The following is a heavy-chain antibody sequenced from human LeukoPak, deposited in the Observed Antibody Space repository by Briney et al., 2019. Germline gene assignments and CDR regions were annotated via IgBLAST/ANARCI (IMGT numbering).Heavy chain of an antibody. D-gene: IGHD3-3*01. CDR2: IYYSGST. V-gene: IGHV4-39*01. Sequence: SETLSLTCTVSSGSISSSSYYWGWIRQPPGKGLEWIGSIYYSGSTYYKPSLKSRVTISVDTSKNQFSLQLTSVTAADTAVYYCARCVYYDFWSGYNPATFDYWGQGTLVTVSS. J-gene: IGHJ4*02. CDR1: SGSISSSSYY. CDR3: ARCVYYDFWSGYNPATFDY.